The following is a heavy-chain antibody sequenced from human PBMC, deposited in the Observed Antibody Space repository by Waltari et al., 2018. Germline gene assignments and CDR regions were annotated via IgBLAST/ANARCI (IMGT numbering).Heavy chain of an antibody. CDR3: ARVGGAANA. CDR2: INHSGST. CDR1: VGSFRDYY. Sequence: QVQLQQWGAGLLRPSETLSLTCGVYVGSFRDYYWTWSRQPPGKGLEWIGEINHSGSTNYNPSLKSRVTISVDTSKNQFSLNLMSVTAADTAFYYCARVGGAANAWGQGTLVTVSS. D-gene: IGHD3-16*01. V-gene: IGHV4-34*01. J-gene: IGHJ5*02.